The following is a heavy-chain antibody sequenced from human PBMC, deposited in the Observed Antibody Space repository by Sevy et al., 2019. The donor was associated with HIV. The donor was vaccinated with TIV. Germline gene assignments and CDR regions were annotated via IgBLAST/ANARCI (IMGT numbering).Heavy chain of an antibody. J-gene: IGHJ6*02. D-gene: IGHD2-15*01. CDR3: ARHVYCSSDTCYSPGYYYGMDV. CDR1: GYIFSTYW. V-gene: IGHV5-51*01. CDR2: IYPGDSDT. Sequence: GESLKISCKGSGYIFSTYWISWVRQMPGKGLEWMGVIYPGDSDTRYSPSFQGQVPISADKSISTAYLRWSRLRASDTAIYYCARHVYCSSDTCYSPGYYYGMDVWGQGTTVTVSS.